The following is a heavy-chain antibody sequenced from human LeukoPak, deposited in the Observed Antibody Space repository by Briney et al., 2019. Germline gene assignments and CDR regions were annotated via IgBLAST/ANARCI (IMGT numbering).Heavy chain of an antibody. Sequence: GGSLRLSCAASGFTFSSYAMSWVRQAPGKGLEWVSVIHRADSTHYADSVKGRFAISRDNSKNTLYLQMNSLRAEDTAVYYCARDSTERWELDAFDIWGQGTMVTVSS. CDR2: IHRADST. J-gene: IGHJ3*02. CDR1: GFTFSSYA. CDR3: ARDSTERWELDAFDI. D-gene: IGHD4-23*01. V-gene: IGHV3-66*01.